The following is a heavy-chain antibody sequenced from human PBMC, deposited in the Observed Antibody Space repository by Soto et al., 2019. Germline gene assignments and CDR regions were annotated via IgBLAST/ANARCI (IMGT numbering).Heavy chain of an antibody. CDR2: IIPIFGTA. CDR1: GGTFSSYA. V-gene: IGHV1-69*13. Sequence: ASVKVSCKASGGTFSSYAISWVRQAPGQGLEWMGGIIPIFGTANYAQKFQGRVTITADESTSTAYMELSSLRSEDTAVYYCASSRLWDNYYYDSSGYYGFPDYWGQGTLVTVSS. D-gene: IGHD3-22*01. CDR3: ASSRLWDNYYYDSSGYYGFPDY. J-gene: IGHJ4*02.